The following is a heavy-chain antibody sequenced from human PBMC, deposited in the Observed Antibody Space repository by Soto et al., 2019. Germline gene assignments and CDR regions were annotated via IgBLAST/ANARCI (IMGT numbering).Heavy chain of an antibody. V-gene: IGHV1-18*01. D-gene: IGHD2-15*01. CDR1: GYTFTDYA. CDR2: IDTSIGHT. J-gene: IGHJ5*02. CDR3: ARSSYCSGGTCTNWFHP. Sequence: VSVKVSCKASGYTFTDYAITWVRQAPAHGLEWVGWIDTSIGHTNYAQNFQGRVTMTTVSSTTTAYMELRNLRSDDTATYYCARSSYCSGGTCTNWFHPWGQGTLVTVSS.